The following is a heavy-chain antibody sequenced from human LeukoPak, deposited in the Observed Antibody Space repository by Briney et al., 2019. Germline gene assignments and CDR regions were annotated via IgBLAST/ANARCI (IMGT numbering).Heavy chain of an antibody. CDR1: GGSISSGDYY. CDR3: ARQLAGTIAFDI. CDR2: IYYSGST. V-gene: IGHV4-61*08. Sequence: TSETLSLTCTVSGGSISSGDYYWSWIRQPPGKGLEWIGYIYYSGSTNYNPSLKSRVTISVDTSKNQFSLKLNSVTAADTAVYYCARQLAGTIAFDIWGHGTMVTVSS. D-gene: IGHD6-19*01. J-gene: IGHJ3*02.